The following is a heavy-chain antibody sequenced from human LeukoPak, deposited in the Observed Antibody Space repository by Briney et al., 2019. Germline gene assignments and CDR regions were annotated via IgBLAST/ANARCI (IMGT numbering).Heavy chain of an antibody. V-gene: IGHV3-23*01. CDR1: GFTFSSYA. D-gene: IGHD1-26*01. CDR3: AKDGGTHFDH. Sequence: GGSLRLSCAASGFTFSSYAMSWVRQAPGKGLEWVSTISGSGGSTYYADPVKGRLTISRDNSKNTLYLHMNTLRADDTAVYYCAKDGGTHFDHWGQGTLVTVSS. J-gene: IGHJ4*02. CDR2: ISGSGGST.